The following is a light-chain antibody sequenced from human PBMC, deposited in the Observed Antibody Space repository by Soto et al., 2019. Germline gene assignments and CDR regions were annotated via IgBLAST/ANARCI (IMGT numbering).Light chain of an antibody. CDR1: QSVSSSY. J-gene: IGKJ4*01. Sequence: EIVLTQSPGTLSLSPGERATLSCRASQSVSSSYLAWYQQKPGQAPRLVIYGASTRATGIPDRFSGSGSGTDVTLTISRLEPEDFAVYYCQQYGSSPLLTFGGGTKVEI. CDR2: GAS. CDR3: QQYGSSPLLT. V-gene: IGKV3-20*01.